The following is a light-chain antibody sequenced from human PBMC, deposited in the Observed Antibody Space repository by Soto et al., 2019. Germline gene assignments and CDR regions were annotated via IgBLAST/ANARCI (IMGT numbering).Light chain of an antibody. CDR3: CSYTSSRTYV. CDR1: SSDVGAYIY. CDR2: EVN. Sequence: QSVLTQPASVSGSPGQSITISCTGTSSDVGAYIYVSWYQHHPRKAPKVMIYEVNNRPSVVSDRFSGSKSGNPASLTISGLQAEDEADYYCCSYTSSRTYVFGTGTKVTVL. J-gene: IGLJ1*01. V-gene: IGLV2-14*01.